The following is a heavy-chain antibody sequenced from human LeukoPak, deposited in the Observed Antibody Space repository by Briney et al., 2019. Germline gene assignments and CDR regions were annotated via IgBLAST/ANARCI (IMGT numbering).Heavy chain of an antibody. Sequence: GGSLRLSCAASGFTFSSYGMSWVRQAPGKGLEWVSAISGSGGSTYYADSVKGRFTISRDNSKNTLYLQMNSLRAEDTAVYYCATDSYVSGSYYRLFYWGQGTLVTVSS. J-gene: IGHJ4*02. D-gene: IGHD3-10*01. V-gene: IGHV3-23*01. CDR3: ATDSYVSGSYYRLFY. CDR1: GFTFSSYG. CDR2: ISGSGGST.